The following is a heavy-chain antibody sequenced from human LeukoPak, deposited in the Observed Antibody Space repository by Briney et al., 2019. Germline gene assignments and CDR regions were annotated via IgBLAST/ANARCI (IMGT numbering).Heavy chain of an antibody. D-gene: IGHD6-19*01. CDR1: RFTFSSYA. J-gene: IGHJ4*02. V-gene: IGHV3-64*01. CDR2: ISSNGGST. Sequence: GGSLRLYCAASRFTFSSYAMHWLRQAPGKGREDVSAISSNGGSTYYANSVKGRFTISRDNSKNTLYLQMGRLRAEDMAVYYCARVSISGWYYFDYWGQGTLVTVSS. CDR3: ARVSISGWYYFDY.